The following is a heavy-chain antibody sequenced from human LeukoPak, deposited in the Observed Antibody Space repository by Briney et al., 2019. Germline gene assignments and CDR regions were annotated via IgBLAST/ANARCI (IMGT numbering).Heavy chain of an antibody. CDR3: ARGLAVTYYDILTGPFDY. CDR2: INHSGST. CDR1: GGSFSGYY. Sequence: SETLSLTCAVYGGSFSGYYWSWIRQPPGKGLEWIGEINHSGSTNYNPSLKSRVTISVDTSKNQFSLKLSSVTAADTAVYYCARGLAVTYYDILTGPFDYWGQGTLVTVSS. J-gene: IGHJ4*02. V-gene: IGHV4-34*01. D-gene: IGHD3-9*01.